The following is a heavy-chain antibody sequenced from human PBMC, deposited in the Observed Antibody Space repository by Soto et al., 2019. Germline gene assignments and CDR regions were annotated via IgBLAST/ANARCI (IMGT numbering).Heavy chain of an antibody. CDR3: ARSRDSEGYYSYYMDV. J-gene: IGHJ6*03. V-gene: IGHV1-8*01. CDR1: GYTFTSYD. Sequence: QVQLVQSGAEVKKPGASVKVSCKASGYTFTSYDINWVRQATGQGLEWMGWMNPNSGNTGYAQKFQGRVTMTRNTSISTAYMELSSLRSEDTAVYYCARSRDSEGYYSYYMDVWGKGTTVTVSS. CDR2: MNPNSGNT.